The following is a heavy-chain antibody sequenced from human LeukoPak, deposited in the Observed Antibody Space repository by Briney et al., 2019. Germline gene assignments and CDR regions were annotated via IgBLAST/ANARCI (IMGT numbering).Heavy chain of an antibody. D-gene: IGHD6-13*01. CDR3: ARQTRQQLVYYFDY. Sequence: SETLSLTCTVSGGSISSYYWSLIRQPPGKGLEWIGYIYYSGSTNYNPSLKSRVTISVDTSKNQFSLKLSSVTAADTAVYYCARQTRQQLVYYFDYWGQGTLVTVSS. V-gene: IGHV4-59*08. CDR1: GGSISSYY. CDR2: IYYSGST. J-gene: IGHJ4*02.